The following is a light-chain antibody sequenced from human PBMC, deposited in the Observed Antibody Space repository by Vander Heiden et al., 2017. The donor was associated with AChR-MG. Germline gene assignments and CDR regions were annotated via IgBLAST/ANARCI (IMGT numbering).Light chain of an antibody. CDR3: MQGTHPFT. V-gene: IGKV2-30*01. CDR2: KVS. CDR1: QSPVYSDGNTY. J-gene: IGKJ3*01. Sequence: VVMTQYRLPPPVTLCRPASNPSRPSQSPVYSDGNTYFNWFQQRPGQSPMRLIYKVSNRDSGVPDRFSGSGSGTDFTLKISRVEAEDVVVYCCMQGTHPFTFGPGTKVDIK.